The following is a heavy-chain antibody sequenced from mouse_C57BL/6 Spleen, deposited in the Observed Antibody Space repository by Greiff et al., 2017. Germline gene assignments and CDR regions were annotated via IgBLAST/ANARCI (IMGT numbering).Heavy chain of an antibody. CDR1: GFTFSDYY. J-gene: IGHJ1*03. CDR3: ARHTRRYFDV. V-gene: IGHV5-12*01. CDR2: ISNGGGST. Sequence: EVKVVESGGGLVQPGGSLKLSCAASGFTFSDYYMYWVRQTPEKRLEWVAYISNGGGSTYYPDTVKGRFTIARDNAKNTLYLQMSRLKSEDTAMYYCARHTRRYFDVWGTGTTVTVSS.